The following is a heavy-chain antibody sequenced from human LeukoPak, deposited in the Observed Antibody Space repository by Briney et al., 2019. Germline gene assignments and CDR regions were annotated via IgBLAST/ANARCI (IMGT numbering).Heavy chain of an antibody. CDR2: ITIDRSDT. CDR3: ARDGGSGSLGAFDI. CDR1: GFTFSSYW. D-gene: IGHD6-25*01. Sequence: GGSLRLSCAASGFTFSSYWMHWVRQTPGKGLVWVSRITIDRSDTTYADSVKGRFTMSRDNTKNTLYLQMNSLRAEDTAVYYCARDGGSGSLGAFDIWGQGTMVTVSS. J-gene: IGHJ3*02. V-gene: IGHV3-74*01.